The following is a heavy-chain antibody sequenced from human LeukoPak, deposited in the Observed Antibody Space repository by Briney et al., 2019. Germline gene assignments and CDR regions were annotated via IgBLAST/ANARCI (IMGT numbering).Heavy chain of an antibody. Sequence: ASVKVSCKASGYTFTGYYMHWVRQAPGKGLEWMGGINPNSGGTNYAQKFQGRVTITRDTSISTDYMEMSRLISDDAAVYYCVELGYSSTEFDPWGQGTLVTVSS. CDR3: VELGYSSTEFDP. D-gene: IGHD6-13*01. J-gene: IGHJ5*02. CDR2: INPNSGGT. CDR1: GYTFTGYY. V-gene: IGHV1-2*02.